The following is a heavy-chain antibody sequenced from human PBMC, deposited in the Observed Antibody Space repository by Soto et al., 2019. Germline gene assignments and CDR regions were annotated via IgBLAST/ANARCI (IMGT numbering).Heavy chain of an antibody. Sequence: QITLKESGPTLVKPTQPLTLTCTFSGFSLSTSGVGVGWIRQPPGKALEWLALIYWDDDKRYSPSLKSRLTITKDTSKNQVVLTMTNMDPVDTATYYCARHGAAAWYFDIWGQGTMVTVSS. CDR3: ARHGAAAWYFDI. CDR2: IYWDDDK. V-gene: IGHV2-5*02. D-gene: IGHD6-13*01. CDR1: GFSLSTSGVG. J-gene: IGHJ3*02.